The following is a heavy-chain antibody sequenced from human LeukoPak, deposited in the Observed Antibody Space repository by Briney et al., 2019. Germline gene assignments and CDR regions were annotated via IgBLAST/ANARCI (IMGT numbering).Heavy chain of an antibody. Sequence: SVKVSCKASGGTFSSYAISWVRQAPGQGLEWMGGIIPIFGTANYAQKFQGRVTITADESTSTAYMELSSLRSEDTAVYYCARDRYSSSWFFDYWGQGTLVTVSS. CDR2: IIPIFGTA. CDR1: GGTFSSYA. J-gene: IGHJ4*02. D-gene: IGHD6-13*01. CDR3: ARDRYSSSWFFDY. V-gene: IGHV1-69*13.